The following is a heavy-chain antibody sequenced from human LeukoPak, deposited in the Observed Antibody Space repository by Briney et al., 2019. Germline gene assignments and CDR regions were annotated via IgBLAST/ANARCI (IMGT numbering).Heavy chain of an antibody. J-gene: IGHJ4*02. CDR1: GYTFTSNG. Sequence: SVKVSCKASGYTFTSNGISWVRQAPGQGLEWMGGIIPIFGTANYAQKFQGRVTITADESTSTAYMELSSLRSEDTAVYYCAREGCSSTSCYHFDYWGQGTLVTVSS. D-gene: IGHD2-2*01. V-gene: IGHV1-69*13. CDR3: AREGCSSTSCYHFDY. CDR2: IIPIFGTA.